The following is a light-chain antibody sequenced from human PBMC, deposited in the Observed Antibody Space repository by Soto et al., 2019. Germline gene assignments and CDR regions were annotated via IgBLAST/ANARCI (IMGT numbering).Light chain of an antibody. V-gene: IGKV3-15*01. CDR2: GAS. Sequence: EIVMTQSPATLSVSPGERATLSCRASQNVNTNLAWYQQIPGQAPRLLIYGASTRATGIPARFSASGSGTEFTLTISSLQSEDSGVYYCQQHDNWPLTFGGGNKVESK. CDR1: QNVNTN. CDR3: QQHDNWPLT. J-gene: IGKJ4*01.